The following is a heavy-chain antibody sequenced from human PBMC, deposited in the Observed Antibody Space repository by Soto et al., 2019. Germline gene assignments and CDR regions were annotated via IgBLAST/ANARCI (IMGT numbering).Heavy chain of an antibody. V-gene: IGHV1-2*02. CDR3: ARDQGGYTAMVNYYYPYGMDV. D-gene: IGHD5-18*01. CDR1: GYTFTGYY. CDR2: INPNSGGT. Sequence: ASVKVSCKASGYTFTGYYMHWVRQARGQELEWMGWINPNSGGTNYAQKFQGRVTMTRDTSISTAYMELSRLRSDDTAVYYCARDQGGYTAMVNYYYPYGMDVWGQGTTVTVSS. J-gene: IGHJ6*02.